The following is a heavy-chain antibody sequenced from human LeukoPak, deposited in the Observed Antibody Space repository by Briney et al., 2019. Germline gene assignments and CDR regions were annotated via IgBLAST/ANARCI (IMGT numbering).Heavy chain of an antibody. CDR2: IWYDGSIK. V-gene: IGHV3-33*01. D-gene: IGHD6-19*01. J-gene: IGHJ5*02. CDR3: ATFETVAATWFEP. CDR1: GFTFRTYG. Sequence: GGSLRLSCAASGFTFRTYGMHWVRQAPGKGLEWVAVIWYDGSIKYYADSVKGRFTISRDNSKNTLYLQVNSLRAEDTAVYYCATFETVAATWFEPWGQGTLVSVSS.